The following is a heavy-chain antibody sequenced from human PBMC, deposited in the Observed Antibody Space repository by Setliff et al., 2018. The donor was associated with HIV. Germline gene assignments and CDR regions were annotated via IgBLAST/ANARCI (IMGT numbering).Heavy chain of an antibody. J-gene: IGHJ3*02. D-gene: IGHD1-26*01. CDR3: ARGCGRGAPYAFDI. CDR1: GGSFSGYY. CDR2: INHSGST. Sequence: SETLSRTCAVYGGSFSGYYWSWIRQPPGKGLEWIGEINHSGSTNYNPSLKSRVTISVDTSKNQFSLKLSSVTAADTAVYYCARGCGRGAPYAFDIWGQGTMVTVSS. V-gene: IGHV4-34*01.